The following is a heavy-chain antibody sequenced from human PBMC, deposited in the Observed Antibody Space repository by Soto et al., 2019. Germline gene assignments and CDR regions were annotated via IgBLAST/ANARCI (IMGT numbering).Heavy chain of an antibody. CDR3: ARDQRWRRGSSASKDAFDI. CDR2: IKQDGSEK. D-gene: IGHD6-6*01. J-gene: IGHJ3*02. Sequence: EVQLVESGGGLVQPGGSLRLSCAASGFTFSSYWMSWVRQAPGKGLEWVANIKQDGSEKYYVDSVKGRFTISRDNAKKSLDLQMRSLRAEDTAVYYCARDQRWRRGSSASKDAFDIWGQGTMVTVSS. CDR1: GFTFSSYW. V-gene: IGHV3-7*01.